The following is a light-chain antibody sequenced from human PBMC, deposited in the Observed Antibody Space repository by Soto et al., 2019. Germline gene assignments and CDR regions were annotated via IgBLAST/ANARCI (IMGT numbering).Light chain of an antibody. CDR1: TSNIGNNP. Sequence: QSVLTQPPSVSEAPRQRVTISCSGSTSNIGNNPVNWYQQLPGRSPKLLIYYNDRLPSGVSDRFSGSKSGASASMAISGLQSDDAADYSCAAWDDSLTGPVFGGGTKVTVL. V-gene: IGLV1-36*01. J-gene: IGLJ2*01. CDR2: YND. CDR3: AAWDDSLTGPV.